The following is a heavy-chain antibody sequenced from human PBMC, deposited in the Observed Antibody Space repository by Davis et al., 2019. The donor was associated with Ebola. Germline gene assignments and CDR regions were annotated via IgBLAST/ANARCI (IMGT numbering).Heavy chain of an antibody. D-gene: IGHD3-9*01. V-gene: IGHV1-69*13. CDR2: IIPIFGTA. Sequence: SVKVSCKASGGTFSSYAISWVRQAPGQGLEWMGGIIPIFGTANYAQKFQGRVTITADESTSTAYMELSSLRSEDTAVYYCAGVLRYFDWLPLHHAFDIWGQGTMVTVSS. J-gene: IGHJ3*02. CDR3: AGVLRYFDWLPLHHAFDI. CDR1: GGTFSSYA.